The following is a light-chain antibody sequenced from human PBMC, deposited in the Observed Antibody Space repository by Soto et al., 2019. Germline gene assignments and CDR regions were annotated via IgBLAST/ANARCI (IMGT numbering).Light chain of an antibody. V-gene: IGKV1-5*01. CDR1: QSISGW. CDR2: DAS. CDR3: QHYNSYSEA. Sequence: GDRVTITCRASQSISGWLAWYQKKPGKAPKLLTYDASSLQSGAPSRFSGSGSGTEFTLTISSLQPDDFATYYCQHYNSYSEAFGQGTKVDI. J-gene: IGKJ1*01.